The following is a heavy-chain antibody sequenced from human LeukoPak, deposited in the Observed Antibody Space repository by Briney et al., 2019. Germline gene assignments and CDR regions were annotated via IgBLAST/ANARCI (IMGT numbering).Heavy chain of an antibody. J-gene: IGHJ4*02. Sequence: ASVKVSCKASGYTFTSYYIHWVRQAPGQGLEWMGIINPSGGSTSYAQKFQGRVTMTTDTSTSTAYMELRSLRSDDTAVYYCARDLRDLLGSQGYWGQGTLVTVSS. CDR1: GYTFTSYY. D-gene: IGHD2-15*01. CDR3: ARDLRDLLGSQGY. CDR2: INPSGGST. V-gene: IGHV1-46*01.